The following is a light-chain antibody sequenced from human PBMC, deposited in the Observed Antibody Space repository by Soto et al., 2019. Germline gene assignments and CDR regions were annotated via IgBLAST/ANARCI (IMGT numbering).Light chain of an antibody. V-gene: IGLV1-44*01. J-gene: IGLJ1*01. Sequence: VLTKPPSASATPGQRVTISCSGSNSNIGTNTVNWYQQLPGTAPRLLIYTNNQRPSGVPQRFSGSKTGTSASLAIGGLQSEDGADYYCAAWDDSLGAYVFGTGTKVTVL. CDR1: NSNIGTNT. CDR3: AAWDDSLGAYV. CDR2: TNN.